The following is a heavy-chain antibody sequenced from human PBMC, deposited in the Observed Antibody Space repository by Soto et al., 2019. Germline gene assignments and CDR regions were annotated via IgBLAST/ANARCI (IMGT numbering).Heavy chain of an antibody. CDR2: ISSSSSTI. J-gene: IGHJ5*02. Sequence: EVQLVESGGGLVQPGGSQRLSCAASGFTFSSYSMNWVRQAPGKGLEWVSYISSSSSTIYYADSVKGRFTISRDNAKNSLYLQMKSLRAEGTAVYYCARGRHIAAHSSPLFDPRGQGTLVPVSS. D-gene: IGHD6-6*01. V-gene: IGHV3-48*01. CDR3: ARGRHIAAHSSPLFDP. CDR1: GFTFSSYS.